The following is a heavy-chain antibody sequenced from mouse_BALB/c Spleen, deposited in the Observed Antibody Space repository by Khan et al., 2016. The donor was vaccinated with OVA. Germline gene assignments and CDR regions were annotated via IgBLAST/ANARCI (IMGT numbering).Heavy chain of an antibody. Sequence: EVELVESGGDLVKPGGSLKLSCAASGFTFSTYGMSWVRQTPDKRLEWVTTISSGGSYTYYPDSVKGRFTITRDNAKNTLNLQMRSLKSSNTAMDDYTRSDYCYNDEEFAYWGQGTIVTVSA. CDR2: ISSGGSYT. CDR3: TRSDYCYNDEEFAY. V-gene: IGHV5-6*01. D-gene: IGHD1-1*01. J-gene: IGHJ3*01. CDR1: GFTFSTYG.